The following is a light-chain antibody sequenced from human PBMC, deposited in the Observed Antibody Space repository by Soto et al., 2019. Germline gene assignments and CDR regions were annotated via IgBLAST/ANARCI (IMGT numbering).Light chain of an antibody. CDR2: ENT. CDR1: TSNIGNNY. V-gene: IGLV1-51*02. CDR3: GTWDNSLSSHV. Sequence: QSVLTQPPSVSAAPGQKVTISCSGSTSNIGNNYVAWYQQLPGTGPQLLIYENTQRPSGVPDRFSGSKSGTSATLAITGRQTGDEADYHCGTWDNSLSSHVFGGGTKVTVL. J-gene: IGLJ3*02.